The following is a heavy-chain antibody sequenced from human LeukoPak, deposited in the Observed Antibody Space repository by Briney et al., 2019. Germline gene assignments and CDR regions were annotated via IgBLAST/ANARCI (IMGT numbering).Heavy chain of an antibody. V-gene: IGHV3-7*01. CDR2: IKEDGSEK. D-gene: IGHD1-1*01. Sequence: GGSLRLSCAASGFTFSSSLMSWVRQAPGKGLEWAANIKEDGSEKYYVDSVKGRFTISRDNAKNSLYLQMNSLRAEDTAVYYCARDAVERAFDIWGQGTMVTVSS. CDR1: GFTFSSSL. CDR3: ARDAVERAFDI. J-gene: IGHJ3*02.